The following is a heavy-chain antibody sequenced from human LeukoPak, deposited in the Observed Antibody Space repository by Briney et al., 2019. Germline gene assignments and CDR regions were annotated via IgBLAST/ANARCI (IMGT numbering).Heavy chain of an antibody. CDR3: ARGLQYYDFWSGYYTNYYYGMDV. Sequence: GRSLRLSCAASGFTFGTYGMHWVRQAPGKGLDWVAVISDDGSNTYYADSVKGRFTISRDNSKNTLYLQMNSLRSEDTAVYYCARGLQYYDFWSGYYTNYYYGMDVWGQGTTVTVSS. J-gene: IGHJ6*02. CDR2: ISDDGSNT. V-gene: IGHV3-30*03. CDR1: GFTFGTYG. D-gene: IGHD3-3*01.